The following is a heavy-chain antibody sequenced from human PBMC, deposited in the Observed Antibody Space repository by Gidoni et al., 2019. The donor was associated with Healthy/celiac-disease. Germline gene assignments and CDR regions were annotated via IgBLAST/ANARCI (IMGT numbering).Heavy chain of an antibody. D-gene: IGHD4-17*01. V-gene: IGHV3-49*03. CDR2: IRSKAYGGTT. J-gene: IGHJ4*02. Sequence: EVQLVESGGGLVQPGRAVRPSGTASGFTFGEYAMSWFRQAPGKGLEWVGFIRSKAYGGTTEYAASVKGRFTISRDDSKSIAYLQMNSLKTEDTAVYYCTRAYGDYNFDYWGQGTLVTVSS. CDR3: TRAYGDYNFDY. CDR1: GFTFGEYA.